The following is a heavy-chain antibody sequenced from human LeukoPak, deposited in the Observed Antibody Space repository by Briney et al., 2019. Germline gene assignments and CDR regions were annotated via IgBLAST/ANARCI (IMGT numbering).Heavy chain of an antibody. CDR1: GFTFSSYA. CDR3: ARDYKYAFDN. J-gene: IGHJ4*02. D-gene: IGHD5-24*01. Sequence: GGSLRLSCAASGFTFSSYAMSWVRQAPGKGLEWVSTNSGSGGSTNYADSVKGRFTISGDKAKNSLYLQMNSLRVKDTAVYYCARDYKYAFDNWGQGTLVTVSS. V-gene: IGHV3-23*01. CDR2: NSGSGGST.